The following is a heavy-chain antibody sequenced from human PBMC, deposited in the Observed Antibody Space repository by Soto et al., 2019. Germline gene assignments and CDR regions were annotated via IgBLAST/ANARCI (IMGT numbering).Heavy chain of an antibody. V-gene: IGHV4-4*09. D-gene: IGHD6-13*01. Sequence: SETLSLTCSVSGGSMNGYYWSWIRQTPGQGLEWLGFIYFSVSTRYNPSLMSRLTISLDKSKRQFSMSLSSVTAADTAVYYCARSVATPGTNIDFWGQGTLVTVSS. J-gene: IGHJ4*02. CDR1: GGSMNGYY. CDR2: IYFSVST. CDR3: ARSVATPGTNIDF.